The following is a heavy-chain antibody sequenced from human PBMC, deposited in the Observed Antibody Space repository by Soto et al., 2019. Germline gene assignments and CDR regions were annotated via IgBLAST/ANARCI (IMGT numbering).Heavy chain of an antibody. Sequence: SETLSLTCTVSGGSISDNDYYWSWIRQPPGKGLEWIGTISHTGTAYYNPSLESRVAVSVGTSENQFSLNLSSVTAADTAVYYFARMGAYYQSLDPRGHVTLVTV. CDR1: GGSISDNDYY. V-gene: IGHV4-39*01. CDR2: ISHTGTA. D-gene: IGHD2-21*01. J-gene: IGHJ5*02. CDR3: ARMGAYYQSLDP.